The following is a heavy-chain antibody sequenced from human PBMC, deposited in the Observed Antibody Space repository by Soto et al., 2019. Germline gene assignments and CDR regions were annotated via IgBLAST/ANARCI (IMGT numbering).Heavy chain of an antibody. CDR3: ARDRYRSGWSPRWFDP. Sequence: QVQLQKWGAGLLKPSETLSLTCAVYGGSFSGYYWSWIRQPPGKGLEWIGEINHSGSTNYNPSLKSRVTISVDTSKNQFSLKLSSVTAADTAVYYCARDRYRSGWSPRWFDPWGQGTLVTVSS. D-gene: IGHD6-19*01. CDR1: GGSFSGYY. CDR2: INHSGST. V-gene: IGHV4-34*01. J-gene: IGHJ5*02.